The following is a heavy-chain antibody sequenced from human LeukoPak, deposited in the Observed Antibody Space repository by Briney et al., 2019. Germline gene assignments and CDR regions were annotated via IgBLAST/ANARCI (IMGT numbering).Heavy chain of an antibody. D-gene: IGHD6-13*01. J-gene: IGHJ4*02. CDR3: AKDTPGGRPVAAAVSDY. CDR1: GFTFRSYE. V-gene: IGHV3-23*01. Sequence: PGGSLRLSCAASGFTFRSYEMNWVRQAPGKGLEWVSTISGSGRSPYYADSVKGRFTISRDNSNNTLFLQMNSLRVEDTAVYYCAKDTPGGRPVAAAVSDYWGQGTLVTVSS. CDR2: ISGSGRSP.